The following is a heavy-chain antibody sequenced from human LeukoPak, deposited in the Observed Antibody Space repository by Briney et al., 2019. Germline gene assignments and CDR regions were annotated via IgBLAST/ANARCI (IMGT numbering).Heavy chain of an antibody. CDR3: ARGQTAMYPYYYYYGMDV. J-gene: IGHJ6*02. CDR2: IHYSGTT. Sequence: SETLSLTCTVSGGSINSNTYFWGWIRQPPGKGLEWIGNIHYSGTTYYNPPLKSRVTLSVDTSKNQFSLKLSSVTAADTAVYYCARGQTAMYPYYYYYGMDVWGQGTTVTVSS. CDR1: GGSINSNTYF. D-gene: IGHD5-18*01. V-gene: IGHV4-39*01.